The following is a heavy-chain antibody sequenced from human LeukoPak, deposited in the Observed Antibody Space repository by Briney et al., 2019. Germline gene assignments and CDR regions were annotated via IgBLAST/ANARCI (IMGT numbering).Heavy chain of an antibody. CDR2: IYPGDSDT. CDR1: GYSFTSYW. Sequence: GESLKISCKGSGYSFTSYWIGWVRQMPGKGLEWMGIIYPGDSDTRYSPSFQGQVTISADKSISTAYLQWSSLRASDTAMYYCARTETLRGHPENWFDPWGQGTLVTVSS. D-gene: IGHD1-14*01. CDR3: ARTETLRGHPENWFDP. V-gene: IGHV5-51*01. J-gene: IGHJ5*02.